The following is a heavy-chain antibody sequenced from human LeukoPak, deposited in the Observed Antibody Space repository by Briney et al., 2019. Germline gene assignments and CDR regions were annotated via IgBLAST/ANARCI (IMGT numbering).Heavy chain of an antibody. CDR2: VYYSGST. V-gene: IGHV4-39*01. Sequence: SETLSLTCTVSGGSISSRSYYWGWIRQPPGKGLEWSGCVYYSGSTSYNPSLQSRVTISVDTSKNQFSLQLTSVTAADTAVFYCARQTWGGNYHPYYFDYWGQGALVPVSS. CDR3: ARQTWGGNYHPYYFDY. J-gene: IGHJ4*02. CDR1: GGSISSRSYY. D-gene: IGHD4-23*01.